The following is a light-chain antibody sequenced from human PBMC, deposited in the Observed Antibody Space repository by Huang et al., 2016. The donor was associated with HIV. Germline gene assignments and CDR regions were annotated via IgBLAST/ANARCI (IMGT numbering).Light chain of an antibody. Sequence: EIVLTQSPGTLSLSPGERATLSCRASQSVSGTDLAWYQQKPGQAPRLLIYDASSRATGIPHRFSGSGSGADFTLTINGLEPEDFAVYYWQQYGSPPLTFGPGTKVDIK. CDR3: QQYGSPPLT. V-gene: IGKV3-20*01. CDR2: DAS. J-gene: IGKJ3*01. CDR1: QSVSGTD.